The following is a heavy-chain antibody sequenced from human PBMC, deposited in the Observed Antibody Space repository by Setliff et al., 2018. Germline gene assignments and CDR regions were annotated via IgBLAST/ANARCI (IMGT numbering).Heavy chain of an antibody. V-gene: IGHV3-30*02. Sequence: GGSLRLSCAASGSTFSTYYMHWVRQPPGKGLEWVAFVHYDGVNKHYRDSVKGRFTISRDNSKNTLYLQMNSLRVEDTAVYYCARGLKFTYYNFWSGYQDAFDIWGQGTMVTVSS. J-gene: IGHJ3*02. CDR2: VHYDGVNK. CDR1: GSTFSTYY. D-gene: IGHD3-3*01. CDR3: ARGLKFTYYNFWSGYQDAFDI.